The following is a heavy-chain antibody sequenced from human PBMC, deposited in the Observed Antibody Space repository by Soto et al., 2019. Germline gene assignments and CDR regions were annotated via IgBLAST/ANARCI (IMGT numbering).Heavy chain of an antibody. CDR3: ARVDYSYGMDV. V-gene: IGHV4-59*01. CDR2: IYYSGST. J-gene: IGHJ6*02. D-gene: IGHD1-26*01. CDR1: GGSISSYY. Sequence: SETLSLTCTVSGGSISSYYWSWIRQPPGKGLEWIGYIYYSGSTNYNPSLKSRVTISVDTSKNQFSLKLSSVTAADTAVYYCARVDYSYGMDVWGQGTTVTVPS.